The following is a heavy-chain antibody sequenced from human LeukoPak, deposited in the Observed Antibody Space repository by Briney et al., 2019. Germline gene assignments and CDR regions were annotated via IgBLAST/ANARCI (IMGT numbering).Heavy chain of an antibody. V-gene: IGHV3-23*01. CDR2: ISGSGGST. Sequence: QSGGSLRLSCAGSGFTFSSYAMSWVRQAPGKGLEWVSAISGSGGSTYYADSVKGRFSISRDNSKNTLYLQMNSLRAEDTAVYYCAKFSIVAARGYWGQGTLVTVSS. CDR1: GFTFSSYA. CDR3: AKFSIVAARGY. J-gene: IGHJ4*02. D-gene: IGHD6-6*01.